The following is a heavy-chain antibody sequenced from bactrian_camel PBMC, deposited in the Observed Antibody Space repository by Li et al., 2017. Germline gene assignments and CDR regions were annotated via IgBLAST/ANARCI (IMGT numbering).Heavy chain of an antibody. CDR1: EYTREYC. V-gene: IGHV3S1*01. D-gene: IGHD5*01. CDR2: AVTGSSRT. Sequence: VQLVESGGGSVQAGGSLTLSCVASEYTREYCMGWSRQAPGKEREGVAVAVTGSSRTFYADSVKDRFTVSQDNANNTIYLQMDNLKPEDTAMYYCAAHPSRTYCSGGYNLRPSTRRPDYITGQGTQVTVS. J-gene: IGHJ4*01.